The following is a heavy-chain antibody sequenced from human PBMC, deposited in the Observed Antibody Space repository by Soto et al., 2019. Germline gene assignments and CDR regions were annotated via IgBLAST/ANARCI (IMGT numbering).Heavy chain of an antibody. CDR2: INHSGST. D-gene: IGHD4-17*01. Sequence: QVQLQQWGAGLLKPSETLSLTCAVYGGSFSGYYWSWIRQPPGKGLEWIGEINHSGSTNYNPSLKSRATISVDTSKNQLSLKLSSVTAADTAVYYCARGLRVTTSPDYDYYGMDVWGKGTTVTVSS. V-gene: IGHV4-34*01. J-gene: IGHJ6*04. CDR3: ARGLRVTTSPDYDYYGMDV. CDR1: GGSFSGYY.